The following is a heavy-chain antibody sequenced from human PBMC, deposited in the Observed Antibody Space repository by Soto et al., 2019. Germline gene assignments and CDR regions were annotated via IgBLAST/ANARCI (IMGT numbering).Heavy chain of an antibody. D-gene: IGHD6-19*01. Sequence: QVQLVESGGGVVQPGRSLKLSCAASEFTFSSYTMYWVRQTPGKGLEWVAGISNDGGNTYYLDSVKGRFTISRDNSKNTLYLEMNSLRVEGTAVCYCAREWSISVAAPGSWGQGTLVTVSS. CDR1: EFTFSSYT. J-gene: IGHJ5*02. CDR2: ISNDGGNT. V-gene: IGHV3-30-3*01. CDR3: AREWSISVAAPGS.